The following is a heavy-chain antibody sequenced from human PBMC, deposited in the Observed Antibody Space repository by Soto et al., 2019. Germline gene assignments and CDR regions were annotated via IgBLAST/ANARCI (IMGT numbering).Heavy chain of an antibody. J-gene: IGHJ4*02. Sequence: GGSLRLSCAASGFTFSSYAMSWVRQAPGKGLEWVSAISGSGGSTYYADSVKGRFTISRDNSKNTLYLQMSSLRAEDTAVYYCAKGGSRSYSGGQYYFDYWGQGTLVTVSS. CDR3: AKGGSRSYSGGQYYFDY. D-gene: IGHD1-26*01. CDR1: GFTFSSYA. CDR2: ISGSGGST. V-gene: IGHV3-23*01.